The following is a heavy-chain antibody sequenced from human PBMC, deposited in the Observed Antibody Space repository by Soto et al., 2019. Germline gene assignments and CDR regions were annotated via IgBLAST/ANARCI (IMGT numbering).Heavy chain of an antibody. CDR1: GFSVRTTVVG. CDR3: ARYGDYTRRWFDP. Sequence: XGPTLVNATQTLTLTCTFSGFSVRTTVVGVGWIRQPPRKALQWLALIYWDDDKRYSPSLKSRLTITKDTSKNQVVLTVSNMDPADTATYYCARYGDYTRRWFDPWGQGTLVTVSS. D-gene: IGHD4-17*01. CDR2: IYWDDDK. J-gene: IGHJ5*02. V-gene: IGHV2-5*02.